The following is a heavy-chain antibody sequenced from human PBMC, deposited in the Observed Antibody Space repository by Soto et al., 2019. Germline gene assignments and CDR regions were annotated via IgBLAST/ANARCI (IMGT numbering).Heavy chain of an antibody. CDR1: GFTFSSYS. Sequence: EVQLVESGGGLVQPGGSLRLSCEASGFTFSSYSMNWVRQAPGKGLEWVSYISSSSSTIYYADSVKGRFTISRDNAKNSLYLQMNSLRAEDTAVYYCARDRTDYGDYEFDYWGQGTLVTVSS. CDR2: ISSSSSTI. D-gene: IGHD4-17*01. J-gene: IGHJ4*02. CDR3: ARDRTDYGDYEFDY. V-gene: IGHV3-48*01.